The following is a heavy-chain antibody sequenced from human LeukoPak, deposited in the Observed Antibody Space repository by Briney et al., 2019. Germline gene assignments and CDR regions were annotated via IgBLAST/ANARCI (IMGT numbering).Heavy chain of an antibody. V-gene: IGHV4-39*01. CDR3: ARHAQEHPFDI. J-gene: IGHJ4*02. Sequence: KPSETLSLTCTVSGASISRFSHYWGWIRQPPGKGLEWITSMYYTGSTYYNPSLKSRLTISEDTSKNQFSLRLSSVTAADTAMYYCARHAQEHPFDIWGQGTLVTVSS. CDR1: GASISRFSHY. D-gene: IGHD1-26*01. CDR2: MYYTGST.